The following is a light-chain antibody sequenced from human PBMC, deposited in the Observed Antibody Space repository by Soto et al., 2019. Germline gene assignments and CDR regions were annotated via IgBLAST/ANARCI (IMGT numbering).Light chain of an antibody. CDR1: QSVSSSY. J-gene: IGKJ4*01. CDR3: QQYRNSPPN. CDR2: GAS. Sequence: EIVMTHSPATLSVSPWARATLSARASQSVSSSYLAWYQQRPGQAPRLLIYGASSRATGIPDRFSGSGSGTDFTLTISRLEPEDFAVYYCQQYRNSPPNFGGGTKVDIK. V-gene: IGKV3-20*01.